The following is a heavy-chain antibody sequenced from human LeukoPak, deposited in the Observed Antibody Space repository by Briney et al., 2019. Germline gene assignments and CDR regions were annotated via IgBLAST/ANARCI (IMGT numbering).Heavy chain of an antibody. CDR3: ARGSKLPNDY. CDR2: IYYSGST. J-gene: IGHJ4*02. Sequence: SETLSLTCTVSGGSISSYYWSWIRQPPGKGLEWIGYIYYSGSTYYNPSLKSRVTISVDTSKNQFSLKLSSVTAADTAVYYCARGSKLPNDYWGQGTLVTVSS. CDR1: GGSISSYY. V-gene: IGHV4-59*06. D-gene: IGHD3-10*01.